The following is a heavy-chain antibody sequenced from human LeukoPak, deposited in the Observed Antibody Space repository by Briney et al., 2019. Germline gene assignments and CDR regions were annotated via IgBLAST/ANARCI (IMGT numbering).Heavy chain of an antibody. V-gene: IGHV4-59*01. J-gene: IGHJ4*02. CDR3: ARADGFDYFDY. CDR2: IYYSGST. CDR1: GGSISSYY. Sequence: PSETLSLTCTVSGGSISSYYWSWIRQPPGKGLEWIGYIYYSGSTNYNPSLKSRVTISVDTSKNQFSLKLSSVTAADTAVYYCARADGFDYFDYRGQGTLVTVSS. D-gene: IGHD3-10*01.